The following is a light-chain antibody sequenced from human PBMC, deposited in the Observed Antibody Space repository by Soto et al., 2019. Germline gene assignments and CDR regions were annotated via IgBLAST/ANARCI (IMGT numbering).Light chain of an antibody. CDR1: SSNIGNNY. CDR2: DNN. Sequence: QSVLTQPPSVSAAPGQKVTISCSGSSSNIGNNYVSWYQQLPGTAPKLLTYDNNKRPSGIPDRFSDSRSGTSATLDITGLQTGDEADYYCGTWDDSLRAGVFGGWTKLTVL. J-gene: IGLJ3*02. CDR3: GTWDDSLRAGV. V-gene: IGLV1-51*01.